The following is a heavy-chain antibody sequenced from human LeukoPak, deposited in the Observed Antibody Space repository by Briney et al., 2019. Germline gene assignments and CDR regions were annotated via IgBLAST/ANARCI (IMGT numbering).Heavy chain of an antibody. CDR1: GGTFSSYA. CDR2: IIPIFGTA. V-gene: IGHV1-69*05. D-gene: IGHD2-21*02. J-gene: IGHJ4*02. Sequence: SVKVSCKASGGTFSSYAISWVRQAPGQGLEWMGGIIPIFGTANYAQKFQGRVTTTTDESTSTAYMELSSLKSEDTAVYYCARDRYCGGDCSDYWGQGTPVTVSS. CDR3: ARDRYCGGDCSDY.